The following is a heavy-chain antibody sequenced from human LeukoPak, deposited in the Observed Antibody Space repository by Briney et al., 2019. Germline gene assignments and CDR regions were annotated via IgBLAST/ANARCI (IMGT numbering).Heavy chain of an antibody. Sequence: PGGSLRLSCVASGFTLSNYGMHWVRQAPGKGPEWVSFIRYDSSNKYYVDSVTGRFTISRDNSKNTVYLEMNSLVPEDTAVYYCTNSDDYGDYWGQGTLVTVSS. J-gene: IGHJ4*02. CDR1: GFTLSNYG. V-gene: IGHV3-30*02. CDR3: TNSDDYGDY. CDR2: IRYDSSNK.